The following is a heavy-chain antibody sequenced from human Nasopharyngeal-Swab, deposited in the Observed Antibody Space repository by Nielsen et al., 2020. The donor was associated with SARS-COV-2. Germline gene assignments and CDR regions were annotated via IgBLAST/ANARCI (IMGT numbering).Heavy chain of an antibody. V-gene: IGHV3-30-3*01. Sequence: GESLKISCAASRFTFSNYAMHWVRQAPGMGLEWVAVASYDGSKIYYADSVKGRFTISRDSAKNSLYLQMNSLRDEDTAVYYCARAGAARPTATDYWGQGTLVTVSS. CDR2: ASYDGSKI. CDR3: ARAGAARPTATDY. D-gene: IGHD6-6*01. CDR1: RFTFSNYA. J-gene: IGHJ4*02.